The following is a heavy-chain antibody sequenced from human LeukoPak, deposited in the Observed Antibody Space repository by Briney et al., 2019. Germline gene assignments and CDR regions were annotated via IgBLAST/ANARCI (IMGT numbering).Heavy chain of an antibody. CDR3: ARVYYDYVWGSYRYPSVSFDY. D-gene: IGHD3-16*02. J-gene: IGHJ4*02. CDR2: IYYSGST. Sequence: PSETLSLTCTVSGVSISSYYWSWIRQPPGKGLEWIGYIYYSGSTNYNPSLKSRVTISVDTSKNQFSLKLSSVTAADTAVYYCARVYYDYVWGSYRYPSVSFDYWGQGTLVTVSS. CDR1: GVSISSYY. V-gene: IGHV4-59*01.